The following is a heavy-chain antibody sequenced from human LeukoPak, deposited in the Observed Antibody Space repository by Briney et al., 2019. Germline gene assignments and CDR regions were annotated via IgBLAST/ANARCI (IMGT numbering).Heavy chain of an antibody. CDR1: GFTFSSYW. D-gene: IGHD6-19*01. V-gene: IGHV3-74*01. J-gene: IGHJ2*01. CDR2: IINDASST. Sequence: GGSLRLSCAASGFTFSSYWMNWVRQAPGKGLFWVSRIINDASSTLYADSVKGRFTISRDNSKNTMYLQMDSLRPEDTAVYFCAKEYSSGWSYWYFDLWGRGTLVTVSS. CDR3: AKEYSSGWSYWYFDL.